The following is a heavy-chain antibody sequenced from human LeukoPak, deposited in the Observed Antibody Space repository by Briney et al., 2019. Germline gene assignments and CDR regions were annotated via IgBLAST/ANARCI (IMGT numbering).Heavy chain of an antibody. CDR1: GGTFISYA. CDR3: ARVGEYCSSTSCYMPDFDY. V-gene: IGHV1-69*13. D-gene: IGHD2-2*02. J-gene: IGHJ4*02. Sequence: ASVKVSCKASGGTFISYAISWVRQAPGQGLEWMGGIIPIFGTANYAQKFQGRVTITADESTSTAYMELSSLRSEDTAVYYCARVGEYCSSTSCYMPDFDYWGQGTLVTVSS. CDR2: IIPIFGTA.